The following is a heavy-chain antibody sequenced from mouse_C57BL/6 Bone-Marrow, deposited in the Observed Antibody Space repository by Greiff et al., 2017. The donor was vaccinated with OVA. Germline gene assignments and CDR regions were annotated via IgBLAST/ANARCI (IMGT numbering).Heavy chain of an antibody. CDR2: INPSSGYT. Sequence: VQLQQSGAELAKPGASVKLSCKASGYTFTSYWMHWVKQRPGQGLEWIGYINPSSGYTKYNQKFKDKATLTAYKSSSTAYMQLSSLTYEDSAVYYCAREGGDSYWGQGTTLTVSS. CDR1: GYTFTSYW. J-gene: IGHJ2*01. V-gene: IGHV1-7*01. CDR3: AREGGDSY.